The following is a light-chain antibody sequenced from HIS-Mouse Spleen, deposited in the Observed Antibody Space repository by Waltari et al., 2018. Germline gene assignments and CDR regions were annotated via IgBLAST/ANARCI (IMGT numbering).Light chain of an antibody. CDR3: SSYTSSSTLDYV. Sequence: QSALTQPASVSGSPGQSITISCTGTSRDVGGYNYVPWFQPHPGKAPKLMIYEVSNRPSGVSNRFSGSKSGNTASLTISGLQAEDEADYYCSSYTSSSTLDYVFGTGTKVTVL. CDR1: SRDVGGYNY. V-gene: IGLV2-14*01. J-gene: IGLJ1*01. CDR2: EVS.